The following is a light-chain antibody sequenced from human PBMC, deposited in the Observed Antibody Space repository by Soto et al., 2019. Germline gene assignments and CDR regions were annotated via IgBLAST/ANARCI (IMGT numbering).Light chain of an antibody. CDR3: QSYDSSLSGSV. CDR1: SSNIGAGYD. J-gene: IGLJ2*01. Sequence: QSVLTQPPSVSGAPGQRVTISCTGSSSNIGAGYDVHWYQQLPGTAPKVLIYGNSNRPSGVPDRFSGSKSGTSASLAISGLQAEDGGDYYCQSYDSSLSGSVFGGGTKLTVL. CDR2: GNS. V-gene: IGLV1-40*01.